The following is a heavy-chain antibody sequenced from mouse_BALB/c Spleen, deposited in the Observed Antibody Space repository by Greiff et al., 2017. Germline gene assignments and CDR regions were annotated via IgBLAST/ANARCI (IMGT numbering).Heavy chain of an antibody. Sequence: EVHLVESGGGLVKPGGSLKLSCAASGFTFSDYYMCWVRQTPEKRLEWVATISDGGSYTYYPDSVKGRFTISRDNAKNNLYLQMSSLKSEDTAMYYCARDRDYGYAMDYWGQGTSVTVSS. J-gene: IGHJ4*01. CDR3: ARDRDYGYAMDY. CDR2: ISDGGSYT. D-gene: IGHD1-1*01. V-gene: IGHV5-4*02. CDR1: GFTFSDYY.